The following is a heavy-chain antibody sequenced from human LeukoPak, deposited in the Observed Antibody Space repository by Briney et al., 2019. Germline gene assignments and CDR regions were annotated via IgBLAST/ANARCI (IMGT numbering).Heavy chain of an antibody. V-gene: IGHV1-2*02. D-gene: IGHD3-3*01. CDR2: INPNSGGT. J-gene: IGHJ5*02. CDR1: GYTFTGYY. CDR3: ARDRITIFGTGRRHGAFDP. Sequence: ASVKVSCKASGYTFTGYYMHWVRQAPGQGLEWMGWINPNSGGTNYAQKFQGRVTMTRDTSISTAYMELSRLRSDDTAVYYCARDRITIFGTGRRHGAFDPWGQGALVTVSS.